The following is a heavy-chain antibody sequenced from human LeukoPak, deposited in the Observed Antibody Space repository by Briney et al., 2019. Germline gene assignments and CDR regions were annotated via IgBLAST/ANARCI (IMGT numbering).Heavy chain of an antibody. CDR1: GFTFSSYG. CDR3: AKDRGIAVAGTDFDS. J-gene: IGHJ4*02. V-gene: IGHV3-64*04. Sequence: GGSLRLSCSASGFTFSSYGIHWVRQAPGKGLEYVSTITSHGGSAYYADPVKGRFTISRDNSKNTLYLQMNSLRAEDTALYYCAKDRGIAVAGTDFDSWGQGTLVTVSS. CDR2: ITSHGGSA. D-gene: IGHD6-19*01.